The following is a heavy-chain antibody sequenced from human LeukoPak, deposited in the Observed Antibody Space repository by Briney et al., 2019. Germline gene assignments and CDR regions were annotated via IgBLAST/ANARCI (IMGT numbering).Heavy chain of an antibody. J-gene: IGHJ4*02. D-gene: IGHD5-12*01. Sequence: GGSLRLSCTASGFTFGDYAMRWVRQAPGKGLEWVGFIRSKGYGGTTEYAVSVKGSFTIPRDDYNSIAYQQMSSLKTDVTALYYGTRLQGGYGSFDYWGQGTLVTVSS. V-gene: IGHV3-49*04. CDR2: IRSKGYGGTT. CDR3: TRLQGGYGSFDY. CDR1: GFTFGDYA.